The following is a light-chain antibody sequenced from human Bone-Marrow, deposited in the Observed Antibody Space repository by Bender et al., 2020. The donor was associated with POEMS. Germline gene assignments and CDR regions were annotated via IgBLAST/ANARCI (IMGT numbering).Light chain of an antibody. J-gene: IGLJ3*02. V-gene: IGLV2-23*01. Sequence: QSALTQPASVSGSPGQSITISCTGTSSDVGYYKYVSWCQQQPGKAPKLMIYEGSKRPSGVFNRFSGSRSGNTASLTISGLQSEDEADYYCFSYAGSRTWVFGGGTKLTVL. CDR2: EGS. CDR1: SSDVGYYKY. CDR3: FSYAGSRTWV.